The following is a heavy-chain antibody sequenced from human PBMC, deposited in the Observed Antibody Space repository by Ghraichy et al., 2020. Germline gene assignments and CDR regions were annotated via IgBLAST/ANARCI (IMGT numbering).Heavy chain of an antibody. J-gene: IGHJ4*02. V-gene: IGHV2-5*02. CDR1: SLTATGEG. Sequence: SLTATGEGVGWIRQPPGKALEWLAVIYWDDDYYYSSSLKTRLTVTKDASRNQVFLTMTNVDPVDTATYFCARTPPIAVAESAPYYFDYWGRGTLVAVSS. D-gene: IGHD6-19*01. CDR2: IYWDDDY. CDR3: ARTPPIAVAESAPYYFDY.